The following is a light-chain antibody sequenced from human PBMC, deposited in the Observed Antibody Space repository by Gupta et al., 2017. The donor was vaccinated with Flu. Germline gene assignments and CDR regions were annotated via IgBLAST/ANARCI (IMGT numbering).Light chain of an antibody. CDR1: RSDVGGYNY. V-gene: IGLV2-14*01. J-gene: IGLJ2*01. CDR2: EVS. Sequence: QSALTQPASVSGSPGQSITISCTGTRSDVGGYNYVSWYQQHPGKAPKLLIYEVSNRPSGVSNRFSGSSFGNTASLTISGLQAEDEADYYCSSYTSSTTLVFGGGTKLTVL. CDR3: SSYTSSTTLV.